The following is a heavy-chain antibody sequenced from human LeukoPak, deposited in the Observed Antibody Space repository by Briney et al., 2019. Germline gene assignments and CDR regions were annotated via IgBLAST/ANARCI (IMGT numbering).Heavy chain of an antibody. D-gene: IGHD1-14*01. CDR1: GITFSSYT. J-gene: IGHJ4*02. CDR2: ISSSSYYI. V-gene: IGHV3-21*01. Sequence: PGGSLRLSCAASGITFSSYTMNWVRQAPGKGLEWIPSISSSSYYIYYADSVKGRFTISRDNAKNSLYLQMDSLRAEDTAVYYCARVVRPADRGRGPIDYWGQGALVTVSS. CDR3: ARVVRPADRGRGPIDY.